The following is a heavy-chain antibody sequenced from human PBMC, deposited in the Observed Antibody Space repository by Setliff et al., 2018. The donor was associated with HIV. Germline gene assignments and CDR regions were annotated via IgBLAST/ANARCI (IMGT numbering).Heavy chain of an antibody. Sequence: GASVKVSCKASGYTFTSYGISWVRQAPGQGLEWMGWISAYNGDTKYAPKVQGRVTLTTDTSTTTAYMELRSLRSDDTAVYYCAKGNSYAESAFDIWGQGTMVTVSS. V-gene: IGHV1-18*01. CDR1: GYTFTSYG. D-gene: IGHD5-18*01. J-gene: IGHJ3*02. CDR3: AKGNSYAESAFDI. CDR2: ISAYNGDT.